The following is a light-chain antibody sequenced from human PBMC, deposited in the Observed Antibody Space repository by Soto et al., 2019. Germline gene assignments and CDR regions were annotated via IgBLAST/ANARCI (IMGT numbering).Light chain of an antibody. J-gene: IGKJ4*01. Sequence: DIPMTQSPSSLSASVGDRVTITCRASQSISSYLNWYQQKPGKAPKLLIYAASSLQSGVPSRFSGSGSGTDFTLTISSLQPEDFATYYCHQSYSTPTFGGGTKVEIK. CDR3: HQSYSTPT. V-gene: IGKV1-39*01. CDR1: QSISSY. CDR2: AAS.